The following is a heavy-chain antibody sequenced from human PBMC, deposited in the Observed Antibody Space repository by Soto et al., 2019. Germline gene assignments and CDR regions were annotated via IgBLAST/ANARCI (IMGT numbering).Heavy chain of an antibody. J-gene: IGHJ3*02. CDR2: ISGSDGST. V-gene: IGHV3-23*01. CDR3: AKDPYSSSSNDAVDI. Sequence: GGSLRLSCAASGCTFISYVMIWVRQARGKGLEWVSSISGSDGSTFYTDSVKGRFTISRYNAKNTLYLQMNSPRAENTALYYCAKDPYSSSSNDAVDIWGQGTMVT. D-gene: IGHD6-6*01. CDR1: GCTFISYV.